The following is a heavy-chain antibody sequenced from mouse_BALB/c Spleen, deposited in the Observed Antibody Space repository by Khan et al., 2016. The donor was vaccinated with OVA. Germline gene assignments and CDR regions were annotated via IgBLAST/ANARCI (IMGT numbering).Heavy chain of an antibody. J-gene: IGHJ3*01. CDR3: TRKDYYDYDPFPY. CDR1: GYSITSEYA. Sequence: VQLKESGPGLVKPSQSLSLTCTVTGYSITSEYAWNWIRQFPGNKLEWMGYINYSGNTRYNPSLKSRISITRDTSKIQFFLQLNSVTTEDTATYYCTRKDYYDYDPFPYWGQGTLVTVSA. D-gene: IGHD2-4*01. CDR2: INYSGNT. V-gene: IGHV3-2*02.